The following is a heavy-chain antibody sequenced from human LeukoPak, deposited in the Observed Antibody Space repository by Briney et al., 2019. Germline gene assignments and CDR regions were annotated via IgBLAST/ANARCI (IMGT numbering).Heavy chain of an antibody. Sequence: AGGSLRLSCAASGFNLSSNYMSWVRHAPGKGLEWVSVIYSGGSTYYADSVKGRFTISRHNSKNTLYLQMNSLRAEDTAVYYCARGDYGDYDAFDIWGQGTMVTVSS. D-gene: IGHD4-17*01. CDR3: ARGDYGDYDAFDI. V-gene: IGHV3-53*04. CDR2: IYSGGST. CDR1: GFNLSSNY. J-gene: IGHJ3*02.